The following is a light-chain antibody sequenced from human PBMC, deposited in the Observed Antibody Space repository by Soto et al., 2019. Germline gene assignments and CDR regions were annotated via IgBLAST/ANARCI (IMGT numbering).Light chain of an antibody. Sequence: QSVLTQPPSVSGAPGQRVTISCTGSSSNIGAGYDVHWYQQLPGTAPKLLIYGNSNRPSGVPDRFSGSNSGTSAYLAITGLQAEDEAEYYCQSYDSSLSGYVFGTGTNLTVL. J-gene: IGLJ1*01. CDR2: GNS. V-gene: IGLV1-40*01. CDR3: QSYDSSLSGYV. CDR1: SSNIGAGYD.